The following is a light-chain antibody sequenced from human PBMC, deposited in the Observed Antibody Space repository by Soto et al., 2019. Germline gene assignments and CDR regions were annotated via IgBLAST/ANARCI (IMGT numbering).Light chain of an antibody. CDR2: GAS. J-gene: IGKJ5*01. V-gene: IGKV1-9*01. CDR3: KQRKTYPLT. Sequence: DIQLTQSPSFLSASVGDRVTITCRASQGISSYLAWYQQKPGKAPKVLIYGASTLHSGVPSRFSGSGSGTAFTLTISSLEPEDFASYYCKQRKTYPLTFVREPRQEIK. CDR1: QGISSY.